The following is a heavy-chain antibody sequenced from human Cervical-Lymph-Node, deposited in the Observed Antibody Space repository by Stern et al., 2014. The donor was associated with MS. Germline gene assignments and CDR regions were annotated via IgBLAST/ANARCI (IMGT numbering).Heavy chain of an antibody. CDR3: ARDPDNRGCFDP. D-gene: IGHD1-14*01. V-gene: IGHV4-4*02. J-gene: IGHJ5*02. CDR2: IYLTRRT. CDR1: CGSVTRGHW. Sequence: QPVESVPGLLNPSGTLSLTCAVSCGSVTRGHWWIWVRQSPWQGLGWIGVIYLTRRTNYNSFLKLRITISVDKSKTQFSLKLNSVTEADTAVYYCARDPDNRGCFDPWGQGTLVIVSS.